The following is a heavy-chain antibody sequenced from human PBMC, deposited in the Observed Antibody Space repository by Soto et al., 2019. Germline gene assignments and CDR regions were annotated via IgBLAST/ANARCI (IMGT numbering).Heavy chain of an antibody. CDR1: GFTFSNAW. J-gene: IGHJ3*02. D-gene: IGHD3-10*01. V-gene: IGHV3-15*01. CDR3: TTGHIAAAGNAFDI. CDR2: IKSKTDGGTT. Sequence: EVQLVESGGGLVKPGGSLRLSCAASGFTFSNAWMSWVRQAPGKGLEWVGRIKSKTDGGTTDYAAPVEGRFTISGDDSKNTLYVQMNSLKTEDAAVYYCTTGHIAAAGNAFDIWGQGTMVTVSS.